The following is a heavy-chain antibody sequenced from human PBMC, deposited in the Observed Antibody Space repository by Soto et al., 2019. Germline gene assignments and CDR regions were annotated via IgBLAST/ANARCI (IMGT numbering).Heavy chain of an antibody. J-gene: IGHJ3*02. D-gene: IGHD3-22*01. CDR2: IYYSGST. CDR1: GGSISSYY. CDR3: ARGGYYYPDAFDI. V-gene: IGHV4-59*01. Sequence: QVQLQESGPGLVKPSETLSLTCTVSGGSISSYYWSWIRQPPGKGLEWIGYIYYSGSTNYNPSLKSRVTISVDTSKNQFSLKLSSVTAADTAVYYCARGGYYYPDAFDIWGQGTMVTVSS.